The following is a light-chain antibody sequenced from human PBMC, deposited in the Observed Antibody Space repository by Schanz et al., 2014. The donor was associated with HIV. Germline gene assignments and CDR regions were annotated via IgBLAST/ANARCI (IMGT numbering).Light chain of an antibody. CDR1: QSISSSY. CDR3: QYFGNSGGT. V-gene: IGKV3-20*01. Sequence: EIVLTQSPGTLSLSPGERATLSCRASQSISSSYLAWYQQKPGQAPRLLIYGASSRATGTPDRFSGSGSGTDFTLTISSLEPEDFAVYYCQYFGNSGGTFGGGTKVEIK. J-gene: IGKJ4*01. CDR2: GAS.